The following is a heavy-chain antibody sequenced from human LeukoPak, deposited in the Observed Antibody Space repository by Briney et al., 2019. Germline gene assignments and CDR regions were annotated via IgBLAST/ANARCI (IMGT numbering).Heavy chain of an antibody. J-gene: IGHJ4*02. CDR1: GGSISSYY. V-gene: IGHV4-59*08. CDR3: ARQSTVAGIDY. CDR2: IYYSGST. Sequence: PSETLSLTCTVSGGSISSYYWSWIRQPPGKGLEWIGYIYYSGSTNYNPSLKSRVTISVDTSKNQFSLKLSSVTAADTAVYYCARQSTVAGIDYWGQGTLVTVSS. D-gene: IGHD6-19*01.